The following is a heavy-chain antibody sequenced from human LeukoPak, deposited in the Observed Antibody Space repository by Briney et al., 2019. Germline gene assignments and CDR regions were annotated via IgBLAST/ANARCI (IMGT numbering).Heavy chain of an antibody. CDR1: GGSISSYY. V-gene: IGHV4-4*07. Sequence: SETLSLTCTVSGGSISSYYWSWTRQPAGKGLEWIGRIYTSGSTNYNPSLKSRVTMSVDTSKNQFSLKLSSVTAADTAVYYCARSYGSGRRVSYYYMDVWGKGTTVTVSS. CDR3: ARSYGSGRRVSYYYMDV. D-gene: IGHD3-10*01. J-gene: IGHJ6*03. CDR2: IYTSGST.